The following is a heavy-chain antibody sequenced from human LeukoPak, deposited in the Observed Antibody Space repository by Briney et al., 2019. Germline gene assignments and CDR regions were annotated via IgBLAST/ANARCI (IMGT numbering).Heavy chain of an antibody. Sequence: GRSLRLSCAASGFTFSSYGMHWVRQAPGKGLEWVAVIWYDGSNKYYADSVKGRFTISRDNSKNTLYLQMNSLRAEDTAVYYCARGLTMVRGVMVYYYDMDVWGQGTTVTVSS. CDR3: ARGLTMVRGVMVYYYDMDV. J-gene: IGHJ6*02. D-gene: IGHD3-10*01. V-gene: IGHV3-33*01. CDR1: GFTFSSYG. CDR2: IWYDGSNK.